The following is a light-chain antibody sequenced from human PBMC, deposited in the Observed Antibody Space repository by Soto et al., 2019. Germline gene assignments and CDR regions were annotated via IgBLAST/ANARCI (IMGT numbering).Light chain of an antibody. CDR3: SSYTSSSTWV. V-gene: IGLV2-14*01. J-gene: IGLJ3*02. Sequence: QSALTQPASVSGSPGQSITISCTGTNSDVGGYNYVSWYQQHPGKAPKVMIYEVSNRPSRVSNRYSGSKSGNTASLTISGLQAEDEADYYCSSYTSSSTWVFGGGTKLTVL. CDR1: NSDVGGYNY. CDR2: EVS.